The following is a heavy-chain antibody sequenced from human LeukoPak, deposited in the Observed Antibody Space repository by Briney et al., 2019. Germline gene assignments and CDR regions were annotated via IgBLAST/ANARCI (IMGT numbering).Heavy chain of an antibody. CDR1: GFTFSTYI. Sequence: GGSLRLSCAASGFTFSTYIMNWVRQTPGKGLEWVSSIGTSTSYIYYADSVKGRFTISRDNAKNSQYLQMNSLRVEDTALYYCARAQTYGDSRLLLDYWGQGTLVTVSS. CDR3: ARAQTYGDSRLLLDY. CDR2: IGTSTSYI. J-gene: IGHJ4*02. D-gene: IGHD4-17*01. V-gene: IGHV3-21*04.